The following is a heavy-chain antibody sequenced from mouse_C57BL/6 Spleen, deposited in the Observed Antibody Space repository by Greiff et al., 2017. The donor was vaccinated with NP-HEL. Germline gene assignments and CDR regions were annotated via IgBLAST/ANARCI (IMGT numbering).Heavy chain of an antibody. D-gene: IGHD1-1*01. J-gene: IGHJ2*01. V-gene: IGHV2-2*01. Sequence: QVQLQQSGPGLVQPSQSLSITCTVSGFSLTSYGVHWVRQSPGKGLEWLGVIWSGGSTDYNAAFISRLSISKDNSKSQVFFKMNSLQADDTAIYYCAGSYYGSSYFDYWGQGTTLTVSS. CDR3: AGSYYGSSYFDY. CDR2: IWSGGST. CDR1: GFSLTSYG.